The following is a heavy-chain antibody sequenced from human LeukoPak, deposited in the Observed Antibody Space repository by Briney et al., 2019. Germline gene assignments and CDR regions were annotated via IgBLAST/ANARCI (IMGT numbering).Heavy chain of an antibody. CDR1: GYTFTSYG. CDR2: ISAYNGNT. J-gene: IGHJ6*03. CDR3: ARDIVATTNDYAILVYHYYMDV. Sequence: ASVKVSCKASGYTFTSYGISWVRQAPGQGLEWMGWISAYNGNTNYAQKLQGRVTMTTDTSTSTAYMELRSLRSDDTAVYYCARDIVATTNDYAILVYHYYMDVWGKGTTVTISS. V-gene: IGHV1-18*01. D-gene: IGHD5-12*01.